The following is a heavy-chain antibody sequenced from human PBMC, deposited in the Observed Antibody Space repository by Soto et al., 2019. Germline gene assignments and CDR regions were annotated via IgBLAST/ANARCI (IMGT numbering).Heavy chain of an antibody. D-gene: IGHD5-12*01. Sequence: SETLSLTCAVYGGSFSGYYWSWIRQPPGKGLEWIGEINYGGSTNYNASLKSRVTISVDTSKNQFSLKLSSVTAADAAVYYCACVAGMAGYDVNNWFDPWGQGTLVNVSS. CDR2: INYGGST. CDR3: ACVAGMAGYDVNNWFDP. CDR1: GGSFSGYY. V-gene: IGHV4-34*01. J-gene: IGHJ5*02.